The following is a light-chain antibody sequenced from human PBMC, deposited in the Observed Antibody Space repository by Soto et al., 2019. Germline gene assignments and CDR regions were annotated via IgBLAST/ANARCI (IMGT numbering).Light chain of an antibody. CDR1: SSDIGGYNF. Sequence: QSVLTQPASVSGSPGQSITISCTGTSSDIGGYNFVSWYQQHPGKAPKLIIFEVSNRPSGVSHRFSGSKSDITASLTISGLQAGAEADYYCSSYRSTSTLYVFGTGTKVTVL. CDR3: SSYRSTSTLYV. V-gene: IGLV2-14*01. CDR2: EVS. J-gene: IGLJ1*01.